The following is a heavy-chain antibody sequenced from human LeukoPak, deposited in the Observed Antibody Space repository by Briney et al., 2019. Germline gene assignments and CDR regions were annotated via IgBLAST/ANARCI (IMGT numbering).Heavy chain of an antibody. CDR1: GYTFTGYY. V-gene: IGHV1-46*01. J-gene: IGHJ5*02. Sequence: ASVKVSCKASGYTFTGYYMHWVRQAPGQGLEWMGLINPSGSSTLYAQKFQGRVTMTRDMSATTDYMELSSLRSEDTAVYYCARDNSVGDIAWWFDPWGQGTLVTVSS. CDR2: INPSGSST. CDR3: ARDNSVGDIAWWFDP. D-gene: IGHD3-16*02.